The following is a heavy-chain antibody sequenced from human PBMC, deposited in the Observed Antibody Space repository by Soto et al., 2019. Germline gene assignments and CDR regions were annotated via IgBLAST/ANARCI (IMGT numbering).Heavy chain of an antibody. CDR3: AKEGQQQLAQRAEYFQH. D-gene: IGHD6-13*01. CDR2: ISGSGGST. Sequence: GGSLRLSCAASGFTFSSYAMSWVHQAPGKGLEWVSAISGSGGSTYYADSVKGRFTISRDNSKNTLYLQMNSLRAEDTAVYYCAKEGQQQLAQRAEYFQHWGQGTLVTVSS. V-gene: IGHV3-23*01. CDR1: GFTFSSYA. J-gene: IGHJ1*01.